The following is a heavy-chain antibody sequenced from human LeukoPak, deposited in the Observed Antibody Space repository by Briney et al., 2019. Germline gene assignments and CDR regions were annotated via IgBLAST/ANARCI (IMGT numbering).Heavy chain of an antibody. V-gene: IGHV3-11*04. Sequence: GGSLRLSCAASGFTFSDYYMSWIRQAPGKGLEWVSYISSSGSTIYYVYYADSVKGRFTISRDNAKNSLYLQMNSLRAEDTAVYYCARERGDSSGSHFDYWGQGTLVTASS. D-gene: IGHD3-22*01. CDR2: ISSSGSTIYYV. CDR3: ARERGDSSGSHFDY. J-gene: IGHJ4*02. CDR1: GFTFSDYY.